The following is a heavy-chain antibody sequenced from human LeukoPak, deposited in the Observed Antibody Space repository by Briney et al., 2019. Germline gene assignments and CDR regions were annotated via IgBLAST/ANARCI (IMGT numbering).Heavy chain of an antibody. J-gene: IGHJ4*02. CDR3: ARGPCITIFGVVIIPLDY. Sequence: WGSLRLSCAASGFAFSSYVLHWVRRVPGKGPEWVSAIGTGGDTYYADSVMGRFTISRDNAKKSLYLQMNSLIAEDMAVYYCARGPCITIFGVVIIPLDYWGQGTLVTVSS. CDR2: IGTGGDT. V-gene: IGHV3-47*02. CDR1: GFAFSSYV. D-gene: IGHD3-3*01.